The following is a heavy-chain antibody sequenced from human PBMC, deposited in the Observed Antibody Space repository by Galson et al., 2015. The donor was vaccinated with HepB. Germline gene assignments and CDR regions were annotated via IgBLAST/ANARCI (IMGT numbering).Heavy chain of an antibody. CDR1: GFTFTSSA. V-gene: IGHV1-58*01. J-gene: IGHJ6*02. CDR2: IVVGSGNT. CDR3: AARIAVAGSYYYGMDV. Sequence: SVKVSCKASGFTFTSSAVQWVRQARGQRLEWIGWIVVGSGNTNYAQKFQERVTITRDMSTSTAYMELSSLRSEDTAVYYCAARIAVAGSYYYGMDVWGQGTTVTVSS. D-gene: IGHD6-19*01.